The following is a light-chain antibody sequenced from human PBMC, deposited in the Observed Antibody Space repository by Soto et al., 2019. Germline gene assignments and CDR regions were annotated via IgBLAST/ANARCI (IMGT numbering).Light chain of an antibody. CDR2: ANN. Sequence: QTVVTQPPSVSGAPGQRVTISCTGNNSNIGAPYDVHWFQQLPGTAPKLLIYANNNRPSGVPDRFSGSKSGTSASLAITGLQAEDEADYYCQSYDSSLSAWIFGGGTKLTVL. V-gene: IGLV1-40*01. CDR3: QSYDSSLSAWI. J-gene: IGLJ2*01. CDR1: NSNIGAPYD.